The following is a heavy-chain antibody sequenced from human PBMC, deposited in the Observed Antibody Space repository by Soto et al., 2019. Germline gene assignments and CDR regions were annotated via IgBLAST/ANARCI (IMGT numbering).Heavy chain of an antibody. Sequence: GGSLRLSCPAAGVTSGSYALTWGRQAPGKGLEWVASITNSGDRTEYAFFVEGRFTISRDNSNNMLYLQMNTLRAGDTAFYYCAKETSGDWGYMDVWGRGTTVTVS. V-gene: IGHV3-23*01. CDR3: AKETSGDWGYMDV. J-gene: IGHJ6*03. CDR2: ITNSGDRT. D-gene: IGHD2-21*02. CDR1: GVTSGSYA.